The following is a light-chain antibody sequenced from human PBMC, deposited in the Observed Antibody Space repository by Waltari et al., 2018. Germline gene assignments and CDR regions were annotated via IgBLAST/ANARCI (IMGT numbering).Light chain of an antibody. V-gene: IGKV2-28*01. Sequence: DIMVTQSPLSLPVTPGEPASIYCRSSQSLLHSNGNTYLEWYLQKPGQSPQLLIYLSYIRAPGVPDRFSGSGSGTDFTLKISRVEAEDVGVYYCMQTLEAPLTFGGGTKVEIK. CDR2: LSY. J-gene: IGKJ4*01. CDR1: QSLLHSNGNTY. CDR3: MQTLEAPLT.